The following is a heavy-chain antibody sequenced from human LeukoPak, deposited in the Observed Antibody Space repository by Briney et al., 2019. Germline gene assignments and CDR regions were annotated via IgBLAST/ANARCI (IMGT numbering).Heavy chain of an antibody. J-gene: IGHJ4*02. V-gene: IGHV3-48*02. Sequence: AGSLRLSCAASGFPFSSYSMIWVRQAPGKGLEWVSYITSSSSTMYYADSVKGRFTISRDNAKNSLVLQLKSLTDEDTAVYYCARVMRIAVAGTDYWGQGTLVTVSS. CDR3: ARVMRIAVAGTDY. CDR1: GFPFSSYS. CDR2: ITSSSSTM. D-gene: IGHD6-19*01.